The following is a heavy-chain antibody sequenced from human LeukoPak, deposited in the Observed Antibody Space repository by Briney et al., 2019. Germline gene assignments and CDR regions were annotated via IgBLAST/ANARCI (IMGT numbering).Heavy chain of an antibody. J-gene: IGHJ3*02. CDR3: ARDARWAYAPWAFDI. Sequence: GGSLRLSCAASGFTFSSYEMNWLRQAPGKGLEWVSYISSSGSTIYYADSVKGRFTISRDNAKNSLYLQMNSLRAEDTAVYYCARDARWAYAPWAFDIWGQGTMVTVSS. V-gene: IGHV3-48*03. CDR2: ISSSGSTI. CDR1: GFTFSSYE. D-gene: IGHD5-24*01.